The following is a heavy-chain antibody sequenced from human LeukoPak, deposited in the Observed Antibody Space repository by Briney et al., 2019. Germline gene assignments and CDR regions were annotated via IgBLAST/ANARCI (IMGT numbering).Heavy chain of an antibody. CDR3: ARVARYCSSTSCYTVGVDY. V-gene: IGHV1-2*02. CDR1: GYTFTGYY. CDR2: INPNSGGT. D-gene: IGHD2-2*02. Sequence: ASVKVSCKASGYTFTGYYMHWVRQAPGQGLEWMGWINPNSGGTNYAQKFQGRVTMTRDTSISTAYMELSGLRSDDTAVYYCARVARYCSSTSCYTVGVDYWGQGTLVTVSS. J-gene: IGHJ4*02.